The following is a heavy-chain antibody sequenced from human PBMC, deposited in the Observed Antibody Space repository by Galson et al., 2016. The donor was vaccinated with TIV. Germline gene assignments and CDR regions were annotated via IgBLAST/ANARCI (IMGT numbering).Heavy chain of an antibody. CDR3: AKVPSSGFYYYYGMDV. CDR1: GVTFSSYA. CDR2: ISASGGST. V-gene: IGHV3-23*01. D-gene: IGHD3-22*01. Sequence: SLRLSCAASGVTFSSYAMSWVRQALGKGLKWVSAISASGGSTYYADSVKGRFTISRDNSKKTVYMQMNSLRAEDTAVYYCAKVPSSGFYYYYGMDVWGQGTTVAVSS. J-gene: IGHJ6*02.